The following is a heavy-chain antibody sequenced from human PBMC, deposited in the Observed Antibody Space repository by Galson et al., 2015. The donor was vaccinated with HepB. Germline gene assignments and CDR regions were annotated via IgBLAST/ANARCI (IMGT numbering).Heavy chain of an antibody. J-gene: IGHJ2*01. V-gene: IGHV3-30-3*01. Sequence: SLTLSCAASGFSFNYFPMYWVRQAPGKGLEWVAVISYTGSYTAYADFGRGRFTISRDNSKNALYLQMNSLRVEDTALYYCVRPRGAGAGDYQNWYFDLWGRGTLVTVSS. CDR3: VRPRGAGAGDYQNWYFDL. CDR2: ISYTGSYT. D-gene: IGHD4-17*01. CDR1: GFSFNYFP.